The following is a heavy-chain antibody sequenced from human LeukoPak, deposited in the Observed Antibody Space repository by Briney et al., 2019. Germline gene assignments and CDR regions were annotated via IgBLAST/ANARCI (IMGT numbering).Heavy chain of an antibody. V-gene: IGHV3-74*01. CDR2: ITGDGSDI. CDR1: GFTLNKYW. CDR3: ARDAYTTTSNWLDP. Sequence: PGGSLRLSCEASGFTLNKYWMHWVRHAAGKGLVLVSRITGDGSDIAYADSVKGRFTVSRDDAKNILFLQMTSLRVEDTAIYYCARDAYTTTSNWLDPWGQGTLVTVSS. D-gene: IGHD4-17*01. J-gene: IGHJ5*02.